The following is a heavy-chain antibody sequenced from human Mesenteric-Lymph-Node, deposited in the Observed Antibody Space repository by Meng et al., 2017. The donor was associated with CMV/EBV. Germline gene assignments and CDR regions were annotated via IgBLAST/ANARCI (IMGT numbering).Heavy chain of an antibody. V-gene: IGHV3-48*03. CDR3: AILMDAFDI. J-gene: IGHJ3*02. CDR1: GFTFSAHE. Sequence: GESLKISCAASGFTFSAHEMHWVRQTPGKGLEWISYISSRGSPVYYADSVRGRFTISRDNAENSLYQQMNSLRAEDTAVYYCAILMDAFDIWGQGTMVTVSS. D-gene: IGHD2-8*01. CDR2: ISSRGSPV.